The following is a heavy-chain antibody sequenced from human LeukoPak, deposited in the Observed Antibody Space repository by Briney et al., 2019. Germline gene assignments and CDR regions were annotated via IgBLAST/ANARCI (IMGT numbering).Heavy chain of an antibody. Sequence: ASVKVSCKASGYTFTSYGISWVRQAPGQGLEWMGIINPSGGSTSYAQKFQGRVTMNRDTSTSTVYMELSSLRSEDTAVYYCARGYCSGGSCYFGYWGQGTLVTVSS. V-gene: IGHV1-46*01. CDR2: INPSGGST. D-gene: IGHD2-15*01. J-gene: IGHJ4*02. CDR1: GYTFTSYG. CDR3: ARGYCSGGSCYFGY.